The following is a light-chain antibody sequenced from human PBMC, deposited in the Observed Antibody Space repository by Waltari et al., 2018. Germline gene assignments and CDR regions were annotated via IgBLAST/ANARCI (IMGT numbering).Light chain of an antibody. CDR1: SSDVGTYNY. J-gene: IGLJ2*01. V-gene: IGLV2-14*03. Sequence: QSALTQPASVSGSPGQSITISCTGTSSDVGTYNYVSWYQQHPGKAPKLMIYDVSNRPSGVSDRFSGSKSGNTASLTISGIQAEDEADYYCNSYSSSSSLVLFGGGTKLTVV. CDR2: DVS. CDR3: NSYSSSSSLVL.